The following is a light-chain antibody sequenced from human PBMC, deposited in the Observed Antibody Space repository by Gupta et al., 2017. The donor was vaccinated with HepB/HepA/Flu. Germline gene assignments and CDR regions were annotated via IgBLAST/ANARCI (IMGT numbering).Light chain of an antibody. CDR1: QSISSW. J-gene: IGKJ1*01. CDR2: KAS. V-gene: IGKV1-5*03. CDR3: QQYNSYRGT. Sequence: DIQMTQSPSTLSASVGDRVTITCRASQSISSWLAWYQQKPGKAPKLLIYKASSLESGVPSRFRGSGSGTEFTLTISSLQPDDFATYYCQQYNSYRGTFGQGTKVEIK.